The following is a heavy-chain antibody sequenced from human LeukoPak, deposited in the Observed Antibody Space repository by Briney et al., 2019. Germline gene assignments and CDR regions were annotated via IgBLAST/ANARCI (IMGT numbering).Heavy chain of an antibody. J-gene: IGHJ4*02. D-gene: IGHD6-13*01. CDR3: ARVAGSWYRDY. CDR2: IYSGGST. V-gene: IGHV3-53*01. Sequence: GGSLRLSCAASGFTVSSNHMSWVRQAPGRGLEWVSIIYSGGSTYYADSAKGRFTISRDNSKNTLFLQMSSLRAEDTAVYYCARVAGSWYRDYWGQGTLVTVSS. CDR1: GFTVSSNH.